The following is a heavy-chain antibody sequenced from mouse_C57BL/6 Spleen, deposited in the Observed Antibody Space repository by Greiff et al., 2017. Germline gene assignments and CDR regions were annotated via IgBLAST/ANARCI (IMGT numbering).Heavy chain of an antibody. CDR1: GYTFTDYN. J-gene: IGHJ3*01. Sequence: EVQLQQSGPELVKPGASVKIPCKASGYTFTDYNMDWVKQSHGKSLEWIGDINPNNGGTIYNQKFKGKATLTVDKSSSTAYMELRSLTSEDTAVYYCASGGLRAWFAYWGQGTLVTVSA. V-gene: IGHV1-18*01. CDR3: ASGGLRAWFAY. CDR2: INPNNGGT. D-gene: IGHD2-4*01.